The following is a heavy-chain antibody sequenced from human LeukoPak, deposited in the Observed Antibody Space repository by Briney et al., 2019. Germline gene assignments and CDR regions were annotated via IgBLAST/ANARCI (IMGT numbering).Heavy chain of an antibody. J-gene: IGHJ4*02. CDR1: GFTFSSYA. CDR3: AKVESGYSYGPIDY. D-gene: IGHD5-18*01. CDR2: ISGSGGST. V-gene: IGHV3-23*01. Sequence: GGSLRLSCAASGFTFSSYAMSWVRKAPGKGLEWVSAISGSGGSTYYADSVKGRFTISRDNSKNTLYLQMNSLRAEDTAVYYCAKVESGYSYGPIDYWGQGTLVTVSS.